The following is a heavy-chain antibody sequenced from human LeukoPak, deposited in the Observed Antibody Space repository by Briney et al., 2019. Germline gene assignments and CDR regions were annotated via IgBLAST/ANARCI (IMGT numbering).Heavy chain of an antibody. J-gene: IGHJ4*02. D-gene: IGHD3-22*01. CDR2: ISSSSSTI. V-gene: IGHV3-48*02. CDR3: ARGNYYDSSGYSSHDY. Sequence: GGSLRLSCAASGFTFSTYALNWDRQAPGKGLEWVSYISSSSSTIYYADSVKGRFTIPRDNVKNSLYLQMNSLRDEDTAVYYCARGNYYDSSGYSSHDYWGQGTLVTVSS. CDR1: GFTFSTYA.